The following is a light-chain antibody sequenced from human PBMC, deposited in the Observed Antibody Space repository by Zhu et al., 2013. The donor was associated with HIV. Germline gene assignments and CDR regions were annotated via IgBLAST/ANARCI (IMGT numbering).Light chain of an antibody. Sequence: SSELTQDPAVSVALGQTVRITCQGDSLRDYYASWYQQKSGQAPVVVIYGKNNRPSGIPDRFSGSTSGNTASLTITGAQAEDEADYYCNSRDISGYQYVFGTGTKVTVL. J-gene: IGLJ1*01. V-gene: IGLV3-19*01. CDR1: SLRDYY. CDR3: NSRDISGYQYV. CDR2: GKN.